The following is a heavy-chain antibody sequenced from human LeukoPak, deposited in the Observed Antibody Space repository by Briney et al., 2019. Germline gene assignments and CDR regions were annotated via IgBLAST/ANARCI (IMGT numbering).Heavy chain of an antibody. Sequence: GGSLRLSCAASGFTFSSYWMHWVRQAPGKGLVWVSRINSDGSSTSYADSVKGRFTISRDNAKNTLYLQMNSLRAEDTAVYYCASPFWVTSSSWIYGMDVWGQGTTVTVSS. CDR1: GFTFSSYW. J-gene: IGHJ6*02. CDR3: ASPFWVTSSSWIYGMDV. D-gene: IGHD6-13*01. CDR2: INSDGSST. V-gene: IGHV3-74*01.